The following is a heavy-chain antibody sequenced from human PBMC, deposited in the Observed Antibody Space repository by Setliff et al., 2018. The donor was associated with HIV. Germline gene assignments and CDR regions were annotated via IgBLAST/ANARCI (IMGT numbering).Heavy chain of an antibody. Sequence: ASVKVSCKASGYRFSGYGISWVRQAPGQGLEWMGWISADTGNTNFAQKFQGRVTLTTDTSTNTAYMELRSLRADDTAVYFCVRDLYDYWGQGNLVTVSS. J-gene: IGHJ4*02. V-gene: IGHV1-18*01. CDR1: GYRFSGYG. CDR2: ISADTGNT. D-gene: IGHD2-2*02. CDR3: VRDLYDY.